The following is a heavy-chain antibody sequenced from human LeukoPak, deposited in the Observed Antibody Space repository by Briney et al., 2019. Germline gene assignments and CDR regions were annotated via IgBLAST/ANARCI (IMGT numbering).Heavy chain of an antibody. Sequence: SGGSLRLSCAASGFSFSNAWMTWVRQAPGKGLEWVGRIKSKTDGETTDYAAPVTGRFTISRDDSKNTVYLQMNSLKTEDTAVYHCTTGVSQAWFWGQGTLVTVSS. CDR1: GFSFSNAW. J-gene: IGHJ4*02. CDR2: IKSKTDGETT. CDR3: TTGVSQAWF. V-gene: IGHV3-15*01. D-gene: IGHD3-22*01.